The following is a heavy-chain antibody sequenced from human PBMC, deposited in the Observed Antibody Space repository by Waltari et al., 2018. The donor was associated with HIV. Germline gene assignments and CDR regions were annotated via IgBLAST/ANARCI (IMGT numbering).Heavy chain of an antibody. CDR2: IYYSGTA. Sequence: QLHLQESGPGPVKPSEPLSLTCSVAGAPIRSSSYYWAWIRQPPGKGLEWIGAIYYSGTAYYNPSVKSRVSASLDASKNELSLKLTSVTATDTALYYCARLRFHSLYYFDSWGPGILVTVSS. CDR1: GAPIRSSSYY. J-gene: IGHJ4*02. CDR3: ARLRFHSLYYFDS. V-gene: IGHV4-39*01. D-gene: IGHD3-16*01.